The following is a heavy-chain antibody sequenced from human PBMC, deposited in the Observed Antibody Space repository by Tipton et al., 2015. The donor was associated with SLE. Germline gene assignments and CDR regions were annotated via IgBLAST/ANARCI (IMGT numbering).Heavy chain of an antibody. CDR1: GGSFSGYY. CDR2: INHSGST. J-gene: IGHJ6*03. CDR3: ARAGSYPYYYYYMDV. V-gene: IGHV4-34*01. Sequence: GLVKPSETLSLTCAVYGGSFSGYYWSWIRQPPGKGLEWIGEINHSGSTNYNPSPKSRVTISVDTSKNQFSLKLSSVTAADTAVYYCARAGSYPYYYYYMDVWGKGTTVTVSS. D-gene: IGHD1-26*01.